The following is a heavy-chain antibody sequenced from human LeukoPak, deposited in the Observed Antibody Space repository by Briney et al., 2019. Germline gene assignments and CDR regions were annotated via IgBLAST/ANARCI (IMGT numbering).Heavy chain of an antibody. CDR2: FDPEDGET. J-gene: IGHJ4*02. CDR3: ATDPDCGGDCDPQPRWKC. CDR1: VYTLSELS. D-gene: IGHD2-21*02. V-gene: IGHV1-24*01. Sequence: ASVKVSCKDSVYTLSELSMHWVRQAPGKGLEWMGGFDPEDGETIYAQKFQGRVTMTEDTSTDTAYMELSSLRSEDTAVYYCATDPDCGGDCDPQPRWKCWGRGTLVTVSS.